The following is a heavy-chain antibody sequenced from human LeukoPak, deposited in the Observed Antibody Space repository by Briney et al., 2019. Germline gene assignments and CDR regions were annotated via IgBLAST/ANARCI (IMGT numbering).Heavy chain of an antibody. Sequence: SETLSLTCAVYGGSFSGYYWSWIRQPPGKGLEWIGEINHSGSTNYNPSLKSRVTISVDTSKNQFSLKLSSVTAADTAVYYCARDRDYSGYDPWGQGTLVTVSS. J-gene: IGHJ5*02. CDR2: INHSGST. D-gene: IGHD5-12*01. CDR1: GGSFSGYY. V-gene: IGHV4-34*01. CDR3: ARDRDYSGYDP.